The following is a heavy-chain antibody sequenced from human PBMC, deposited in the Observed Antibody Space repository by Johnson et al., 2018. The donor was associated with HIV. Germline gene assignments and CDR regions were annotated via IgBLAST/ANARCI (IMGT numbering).Heavy chain of an antibody. V-gene: IGHV3-30*03. CDR2: ISYDGSDT. CDR3: ARDQGVRRVVVFDDAFDV. D-gene: IGHD2-15*01. CDR1: GFTFSSYG. J-gene: IGHJ3*01. Sequence: QVQLVESGGGVVQPGRSLRLSCAASGFTFSSYGMHWVRQAPGKGLQWLATISYDGSDTYYADSVKGRFTISRDNSKNTLYLQMNSLRAEDTAVYYCARDQGVRRVVVFDDAFDVWGQGTMVTVSS.